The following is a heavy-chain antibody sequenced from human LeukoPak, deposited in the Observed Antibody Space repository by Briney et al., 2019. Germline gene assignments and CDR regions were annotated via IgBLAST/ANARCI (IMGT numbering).Heavy chain of an antibody. CDR3: ARSRGSKSEWELEYNWFDP. Sequence: ASVKVSCKASGYTFTAYYIQWVRQAPGQGLEWMGLIDPSVGSTSNAQKFQGRVTITADESTSTAYMELSSLRSEDTAVYYCARSRGSKSEWELEYNWFDPWGQGTLVTVSS. J-gene: IGHJ5*02. CDR2: IDPSVGST. D-gene: IGHD1-26*01. V-gene: IGHV1-46*01. CDR1: GYTFTAYY.